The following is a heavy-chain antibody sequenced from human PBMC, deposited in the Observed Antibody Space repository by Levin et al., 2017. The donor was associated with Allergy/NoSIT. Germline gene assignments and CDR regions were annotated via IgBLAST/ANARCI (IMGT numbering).Heavy chain of an antibody. Sequence: SQTLSLTCTVSGGSINSDRYYWSWIRQHPGKGPEWIGYIFHSTTTYNPSLEGRVTISEDTSKNQLSLRLTSVTAADTAVYSCARVGRDALGKYHWGQGTLVTVSS. CDR3: ARVGRDALGKYH. CDR1: GGSINSDRYY. D-gene: IGHD3-16*01. J-gene: IGHJ1*01. V-gene: IGHV4-31*03. CDR2: IFHSTTT.